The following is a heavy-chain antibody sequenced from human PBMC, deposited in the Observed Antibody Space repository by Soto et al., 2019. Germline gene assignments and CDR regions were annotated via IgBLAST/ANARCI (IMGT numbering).Heavy chain of an antibody. CDR3: ARSGMGGYYYYMDV. CDR2: INPNSGGT. CDR1: GYTFTGYY. Sequence: GASVKVSCKASGYTFTGYYMHWVRQAPGQGLEWMGWINPNSGGTNYAQKFQGWVTMTRDTSISTAYMELSRLRSDDTAVYYCARSGMGGYYYYMDVWGKGTKVTVSS. J-gene: IGHJ6*03. D-gene: IGHD3-16*01. V-gene: IGHV1-2*04.